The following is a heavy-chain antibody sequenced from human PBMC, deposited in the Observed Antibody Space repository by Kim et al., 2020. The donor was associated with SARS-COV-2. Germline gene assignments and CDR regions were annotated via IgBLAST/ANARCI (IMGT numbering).Heavy chain of an antibody. Sequence: GGSLRLSCAASGFTFSNYAMNWVRQAPGKGLEWVSSISGSGSSTYYADSVKGRFTISRDNSKNTLYLQMNTLRAEDTAVYYCATIRDSATAYWGQGTLVT. CDR1: GFTFSNYA. CDR2: ISGSGSST. J-gene: IGHJ4*02. D-gene: IGHD3-3*02. V-gene: IGHV3-23*01. CDR3: ATIRDSATAY.